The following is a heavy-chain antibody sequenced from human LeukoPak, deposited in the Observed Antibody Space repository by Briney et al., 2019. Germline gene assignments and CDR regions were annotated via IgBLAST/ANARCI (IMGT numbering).Heavy chain of an antibody. Sequence: SVKVSCKASGGTFSSYAISWVRQAPGQGLEWMGGIIPIFGTANYAQKFQGRVTITADESTSTAYMELSSLRSEDTAVYYCASSDCSSTSCSFDHWGQGTLVTVSS. CDR2: IIPIFGTA. D-gene: IGHD2-2*01. CDR3: ASSDCSSTSCSFDH. J-gene: IGHJ4*02. CDR1: GGTFSSYA. V-gene: IGHV1-69*13.